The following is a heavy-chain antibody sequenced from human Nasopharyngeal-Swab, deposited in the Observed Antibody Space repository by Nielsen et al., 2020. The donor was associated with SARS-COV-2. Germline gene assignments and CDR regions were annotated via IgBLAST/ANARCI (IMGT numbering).Heavy chain of an antibody. J-gene: IGHJ6*03. Sequence: PAPWKGLAWIGSIYYSGSTYYNPSLKSRVTISVDTSKNQFSLKLSSVTAADTAVYYCARIIAAAGTVGYMDVWGKGTTVTVSS. D-gene: IGHD6-13*01. CDR3: ARIIAAAGTVGYMDV. CDR2: IYYSGST. V-gene: IGHV4-39*01.